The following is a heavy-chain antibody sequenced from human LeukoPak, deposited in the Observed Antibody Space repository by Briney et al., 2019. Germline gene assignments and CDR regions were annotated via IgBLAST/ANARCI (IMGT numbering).Heavy chain of an antibody. V-gene: IGHV1-2*02. J-gene: IGHJ4*02. CDR1: ANTFTGYF. D-gene: IGHD1-26*01. CDR3: ARDAWLVGATNLYYFDH. Sequence: ASVKVSCKASANTFTGYFLHWVRQAPGQGLEWMGWINPKSGGTKYAQKFQGRVTMTRDPSISSAYMELNSLRSDDTAVYYCARDAWLVGATNLYYFDHWGQGTLVTVSS. CDR2: INPKSGGT.